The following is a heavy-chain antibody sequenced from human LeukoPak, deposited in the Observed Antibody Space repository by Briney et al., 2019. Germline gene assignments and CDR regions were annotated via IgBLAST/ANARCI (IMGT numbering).Heavy chain of an antibody. CDR3: AREEVVRGVIIITPYYYYGMDV. CDR1: GGTFSSYA. Sequence: ASVKVSCKASGGTFSSYAISWVRQAPGQGLEWMGRIIPILGIANYAQKFQGRVTITADKSTSTAYMELSSLGSEDTAVYYCAREEVVRGVIIITPYYYYGMDVWGQGTTVTVSS. D-gene: IGHD3-10*01. CDR2: IIPILGIA. V-gene: IGHV1-69*04. J-gene: IGHJ6*02.